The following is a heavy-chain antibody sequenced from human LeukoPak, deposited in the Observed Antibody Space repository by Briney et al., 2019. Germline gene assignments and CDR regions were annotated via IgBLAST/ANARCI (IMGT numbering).Heavy chain of an antibody. CDR2: ISYDGSNK. D-gene: IGHD3-10*01. CDR3: AREDLGPRYYYYGMDV. Sequence: PGGSLRLSCAASGISFRNFDMHWVRQAPGKGLEWVAVISYDGSNKYYADSVKGRFTISRDNSKNTLYLQMNSLRAEDTAVYYCAREDLGPRYYYYGMDVWGQGTTVTVSS. V-gene: IGHV3-30-3*01. J-gene: IGHJ6*02. CDR1: GISFRNFD.